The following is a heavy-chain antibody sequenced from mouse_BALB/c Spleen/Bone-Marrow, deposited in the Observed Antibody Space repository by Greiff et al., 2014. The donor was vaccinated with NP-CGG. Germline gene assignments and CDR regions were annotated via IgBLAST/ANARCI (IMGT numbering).Heavy chain of an antibody. CDR2: IDTSDTYT. CDR1: GYTFTDYW. CDR3: TRGLDGYYFDY. V-gene: IGHV1-69*01. J-gene: IGHJ2*01. Sequence: QVQLQQPGAELVMPGASVKMSCKASGYTFTDYWMHWVKQRPGQGLEWIGAIDTSDTYTNYNQKFKGKATLTVDESSSTAYMQLSSLTSEDSAVYFCTRGLDGYYFDYWGQGTTLTVSS.